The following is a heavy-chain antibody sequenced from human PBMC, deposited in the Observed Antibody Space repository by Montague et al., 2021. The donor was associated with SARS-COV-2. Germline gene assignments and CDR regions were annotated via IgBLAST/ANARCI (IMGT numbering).Heavy chain of an antibody. Sequence: SETLSLTCTVPGGSISSSSYYWGWIRQPPGKGLEWIGSIYYSGSTYYNPSLKSRVTISVDTSKNQFSLELSSVTAADTAVYYCARLVETYYYYYGMDVWGQGTTVTVSS. CDR3: ARLVETYYYYYGMDV. CDR2: IYYSGST. J-gene: IGHJ6*02. CDR1: GGSISSSSYY. V-gene: IGHV4-39*01. D-gene: IGHD4-23*01.